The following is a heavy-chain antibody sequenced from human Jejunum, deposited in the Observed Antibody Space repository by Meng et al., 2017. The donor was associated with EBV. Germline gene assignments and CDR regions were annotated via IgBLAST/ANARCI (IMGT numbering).Heavy chain of an antibody. D-gene: IGHD3-22*01. CDR1: GYTFTGYA. J-gene: IGHJ4*02. V-gene: IGHV7-4-1*02. CDR3: ARSYYYESSGYYAGDFDY. CDR2: INTNTGNP. Sequence: QVQLVQSGPELKKPGDSVKVSCKASGYTFTGYAMNWVRQAPGQGLEWMGWINTNTGNPTYAQGFRGPFVFSLDTSVNTAYLQISSVKAEDTAVYYCARSYYYESSGYYAGDFDYWGQGTLVTVSS.